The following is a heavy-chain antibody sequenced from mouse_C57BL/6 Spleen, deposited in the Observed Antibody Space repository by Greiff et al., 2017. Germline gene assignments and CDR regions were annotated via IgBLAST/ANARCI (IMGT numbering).Heavy chain of an antibody. CDR2: ISSGSSTI. D-gene: IGHD4-1*01. CDR3: ATGYFDY. J-gene: IGHJ2*01. CDR1: GFTFSDYG. Sequence: EVKLVESGGGLVKPGGSLKISCAASGFTFSDYGMHWVRQAPEKGLEWVAYISSGSSTICYADKVKGSFTISRDNAKNTLFLQMTSLMSEYTAMYYCATGYFDYWGQGTTLTVSA. V-gene: IGHV5-17*01.